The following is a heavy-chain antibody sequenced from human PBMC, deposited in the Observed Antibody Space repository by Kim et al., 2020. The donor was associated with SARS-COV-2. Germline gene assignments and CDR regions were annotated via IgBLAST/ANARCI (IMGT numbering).Heavy chain of an antibody. J-gene: IGHJ4*02. CDR3: AREPRYYYGSGATYFDY. V-gene: IGHV1-18*01. D-gene: IGHD3-10*01. Sequence: LTGRVTMTTDTSTSTAYMELRSLRSDDTAVYYCAREPRYYYGSGATYFDYWGQGTLVTVSS.